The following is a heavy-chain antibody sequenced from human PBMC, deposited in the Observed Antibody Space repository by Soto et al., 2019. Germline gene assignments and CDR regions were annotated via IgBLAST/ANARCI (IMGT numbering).Heavy chain of an antibody. CDR2: ISHDGNNK. CDR1: GFTFSSYG. D-gene: IGHD3-22*01. J-gene: IGHJ4*02. V-gene: IGHV3-30*18. CDR3: AKDTYDYSSSRYYVFDY. Sequence: GVSLRLSCAASGFTFSSYGMHWVRQAPGKRLEWVAVISHDGNNKNYADSVRGRFTISRDNSKNTVYLQMNSLRVEDTDVYYYAKDTYDYSSSRYYVFDYWGQGTVVTVSS.